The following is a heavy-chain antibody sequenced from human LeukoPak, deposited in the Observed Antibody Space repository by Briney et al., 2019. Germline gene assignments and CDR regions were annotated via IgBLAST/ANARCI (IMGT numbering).Heavy chain of an antibody. V-gene: IGHV3-30-3*01. Sequence: GGSLRLSCAASGFTFSSYAMHWVRQAPGKGLEWVAVISYDGSNKYYADSVKGRFTISRDNSKNTLYLQMNSLRAEDTAVYYCARDGGTMIVVVNYFDYWGQGTLVTVSP. CDR3: ARDGGTMIVVVNYFDY. CDR1: GFTFSSYA. CDR2: ISYDGSNK. D-gene: IGHD3-22*01. J-gene: IGHJ4*02.